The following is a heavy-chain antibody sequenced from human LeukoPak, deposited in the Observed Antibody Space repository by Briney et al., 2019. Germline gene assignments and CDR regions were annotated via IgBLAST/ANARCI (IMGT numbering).Heavy chain of an antibody. J-gene: IGHJ5*02. V-gene: IGHV4-59*08. D-gene: IGHD3-22*01. CDR2: IYSSGSA. CDR3: ARHRDYYDT. Sequence: SETLSLTCTVCGPYMNNNLWTWIPQPPGKGLEWIGYIYSSGSANYNPSLKSRVTISGDTSKNQISLKLTSVTAADTAVYFCARHRDYYDTWGQGTLVTVSS. CDR1: GPYMNNNL.